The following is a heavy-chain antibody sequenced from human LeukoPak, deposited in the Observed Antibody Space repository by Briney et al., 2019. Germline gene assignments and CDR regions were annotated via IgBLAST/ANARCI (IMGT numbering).Heavy chain of an antibody. CDR2: ISAYNGNT. J-gene: IGHJ6*02. Sequence: ASVRVSCKASGYTFTSYGISWVRHAPGQGLEWMGWISAYNGNTNYAQKLQGRVTMTTDTSTSTAYMELRSLRSDDTAVYYCARDPSTTGTTDYYYYGMDVWGQGTTVTVSS. CDR1: GYTFTSYG. CDR3: ARDPSTTGTTDYYYYGMDV. V-gene: IGHV1-18*01. D-gene: IGHD1-1*01.